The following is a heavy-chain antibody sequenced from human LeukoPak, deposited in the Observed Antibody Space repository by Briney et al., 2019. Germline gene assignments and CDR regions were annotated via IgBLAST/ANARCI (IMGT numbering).Heavy chain of an antibody. CDR2: ISWNSKNI. V-gene: IGHV3-9*01. D-gene: IGHD5-18*01. Sequence: GRSLRLSCAASGFTFDDYAMFWVRQAPGKGLEWVSGISWNSKNIGYAASVKGRFTISRDNAKNSLYLQMNSLRAEDTAVYYCASRHSKGYGYYYGMDVWGQGTTVTVSS. J-gene: IGHJ6*02. CDR3: ASRHSKGYGYYYGMDV. CDR1: GFTFDDYA.